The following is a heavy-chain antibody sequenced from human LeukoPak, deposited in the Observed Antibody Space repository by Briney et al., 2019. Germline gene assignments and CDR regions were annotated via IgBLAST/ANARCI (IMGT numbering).Heavy chain of an antibody. CDR1: GGSISSSSYY. J-gene: IGHJ4*02. Sequence: PSETLSLTCTVSGGSISSSSYYWGWIRQPPGKGLEWIGSIYYSGSTYYNPSLKSRVTISVDTSKNQFSLKLSSVTAADTAVYYCARGTGTGNFDYWGQGTLVTVSS. CDR2: IYYSGST. CDR3: ARGTGTGNFDY. V-gene: IGHV4-39*01. D-gene: IGHD7-27*01.